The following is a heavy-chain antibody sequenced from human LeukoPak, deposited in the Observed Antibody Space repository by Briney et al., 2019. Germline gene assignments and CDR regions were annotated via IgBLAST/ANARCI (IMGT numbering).Heavy chain of an antibody. Sequence: SETLSLTCTVSGGSISSGSYYWSWIRQPAGKGLEWIGRIYTSGSTNYNPSLKSRVTISVDTSKNQFSLKLSSVTAADMAVYYCARDLYYGSGSQFDYWGQGTLVTVSS. D-gene: IGHD3-10*01. CDR1: GGSISSGSYY. V-gene: IGHV4-61*02. CDR3: ARDLYYGSGSQFDY. CDR2: IYTSGST. J-gene: IGHJ4*02.